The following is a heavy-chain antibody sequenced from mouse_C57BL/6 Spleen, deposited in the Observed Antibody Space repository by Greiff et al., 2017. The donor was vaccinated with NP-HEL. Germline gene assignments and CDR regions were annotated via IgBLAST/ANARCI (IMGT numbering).Heavy chain of an antibody. D-gene: IGHD3-3*01. CDR1: GYSITSGYY. CDR2: ISYDGSN. J-gene: IGHJ2*01. Sequence: EVQLVESGPGLVKPSQSLSLTCSVTGYSITSGYYWNWIRQFPGNKLEWMGYISYDGSNNYNPSLKNRISITRDTSKNQFFLKLNSVTTEDTATYYCARLWDRGSFDYWGQGTTLTVSS. V-gene: IGHV3-6*01. CDR3: ARLWDRGSFDY.